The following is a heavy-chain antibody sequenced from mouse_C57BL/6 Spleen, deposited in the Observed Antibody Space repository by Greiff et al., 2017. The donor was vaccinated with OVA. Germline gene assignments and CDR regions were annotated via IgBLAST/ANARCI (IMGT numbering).Heavy chain of an antibody. V-gene: IGHV1-66*01. CDR3: AKGRNYYAMDY. CDR1: GYSFTSYY. CDR2: IYPGSGNT. Sequence: VHLVESGPELVKPGASVKISCKASGYSFTSYYIHWVKQRPGQGLEWIGWIYPGSGNTKYNEKFKGKATLTADTSSSTAYMQLSSLTSEDSAVYYCAKGRNYYAMDYWGQGTSVTVSS. J-gene: IGHJ4*01.